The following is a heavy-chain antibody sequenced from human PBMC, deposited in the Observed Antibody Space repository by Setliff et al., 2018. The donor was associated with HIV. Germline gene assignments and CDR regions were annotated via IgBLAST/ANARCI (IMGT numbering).Heavy chain of an antibody. Sequence: SETLSLTCNVSGGSISSYYWNWIRQPPGKGLEWIGYIYYSGGTNYNPSLKSRVTISADKSKNQFSLELSSVIAADTAVYYCARGSSGWTFDYWGQGTLVTVSS. CDR3: ARGSSGWTFDY. CDR2: IYYSGGT. J-gene: IGHJ4*02. CDR1: GGSISSYY. D-gene: IGHD6-19*01. V-gene: IGHV4-59*01.